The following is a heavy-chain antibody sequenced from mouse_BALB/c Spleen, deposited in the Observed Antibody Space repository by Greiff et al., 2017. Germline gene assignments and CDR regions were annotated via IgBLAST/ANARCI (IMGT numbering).Heavy chain of an antibody. D-gene: IGHD2-1*01. J-gene: IGHJ2*01. CDR1: GFTFSSFG. Sequence: DVKLVESGGGLVQPGGSRKLSCAASGFTFSSFGMHWVRQAPEKGLEWVAYISSGSSTIYYADTVKGRFTISRDNPKNTLFLQMTNLRSEDTAMYYCAREGPYGNYLTFDYWGQGTTLTVSA. CDR3: AREGPYGNYLTFDY. CDR2: ISSGSSTI. V-gene: IGHV5-17*02.